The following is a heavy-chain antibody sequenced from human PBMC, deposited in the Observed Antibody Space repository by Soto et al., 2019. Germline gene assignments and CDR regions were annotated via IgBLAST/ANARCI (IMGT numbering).Heavy chain of an antibody. J-gene: IGHJ6*02. CDR3: ARGEDAFFYYGFDV. V-gene: IGHV4-59*01. CDR2: IYDTGGSGYSAST. Sequence: PSETLSLTCAVSGVSISSSDWSWIRRAPGKGLEWIADIYDTGGSGYSASTSYSPSPKCRVTIKVETSKNLISLRVAAVAAAYRDVYYCARGEDAFFYYGFDVWGQATKLTLSS. CDR1: GVSISSSD.